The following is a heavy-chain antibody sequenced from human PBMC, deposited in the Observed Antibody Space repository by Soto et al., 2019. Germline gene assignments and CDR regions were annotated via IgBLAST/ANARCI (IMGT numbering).Heavy chain of an antibody. CDR1: GGSISSGDYY. J-gene: IGHJ5*02. V-gene: IGHV4-31*03. D-gene: IGHD3-3*01. Sequence: QVQLQESGPGLVKPSQTLSLTCTVSGGSISSGDYYWSWIRQHPGKGLEWIGYIYYSGSTYYNPSPKSRFXISVDTSKNQFSLKLSSVTAADTAVYYCARWWSGSRQGFDPWGQGTLVTVSS. CDR3: ARWWSGSRQGFDP. CDR2: IYYSGST.